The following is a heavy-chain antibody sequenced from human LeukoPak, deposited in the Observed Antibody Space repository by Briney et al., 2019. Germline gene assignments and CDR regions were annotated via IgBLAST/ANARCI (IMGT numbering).Heavy chain of an antibody. CDR2: IYHSGST. Sequence: PSGTLSLTCTVSGYSISSGYYWGWIRQPPGKGLEWIGSIYHSGSTYYNPSLKSRVTISVDTSKNQFSLKLSSVTAADTAVYYCAREDRGYSSSWDHYYFDYWGQGTLVTVSS. J-gene: IGHJ4*02. V-gene: IGHV4-38-2*02. D-gene: IGHD6-13*01. CDR1: GYSISSGYY. CDR3: AREDRGYSSSWDHYYFDY.